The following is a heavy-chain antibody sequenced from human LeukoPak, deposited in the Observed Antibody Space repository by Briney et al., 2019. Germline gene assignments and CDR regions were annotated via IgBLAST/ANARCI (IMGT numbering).Heavy chain of an antibody. J-gene: IGHJ4*02. D-gene: IGHD5-18*01. CDR3: AREGWIQPWQYYFDY. Sequence: PSETLSLTCTVSGYSISSGYYWGWIRQPPGKGLEWIGSIYHSGSTYYNPSLKSRVTISVDTSKNQFSLKLSSVTAADTAVYYCAREGWIQPWQYYFDYWGQGTLVTVSS. CDR1: GYSISSGYY. V-gene: IGHV4-38-2*02. CDR2: IYHSGST.